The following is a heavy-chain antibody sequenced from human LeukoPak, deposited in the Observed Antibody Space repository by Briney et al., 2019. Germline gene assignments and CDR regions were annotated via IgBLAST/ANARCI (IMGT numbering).Heavy chain of an antibody. D-gene: IGHD4-11*01. Sequence: GSSVKVSCKASGGTFSSSAISWVRQAPGQGLEWMGGIIPIFGTANYAQKFQGRVTITTDESTSTAYMELSSLRSEDTAVYYCASRISVTTGMDVWGKGTTVTVSS. CDR1: GGTFSSSA. CDR2: IIPIFGTA. J-gene: IGHJ6*04. CDR3: ASRISVTTGMDV. V-gene: IGHV1-69*05.